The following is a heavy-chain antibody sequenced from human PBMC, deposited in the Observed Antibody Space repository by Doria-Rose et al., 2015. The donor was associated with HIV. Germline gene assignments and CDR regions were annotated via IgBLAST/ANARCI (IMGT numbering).Heavy chain of an antibody. J-gene: IGHJ4*02. V-gene: IGHV4-39*01. Sequence: WGWVRQPPGKGLEWIGSAHYSGTTYYNPSLKSRVTISLDTSKNHFSLRLSSVTAADTAVYYCARHKRSGTSDLFDYWGQGTLVTVSS. CDR3: ARHKRSGTSDLFDY. D-gene: IGHD1-26*01. CDR2: AHYSGTT.